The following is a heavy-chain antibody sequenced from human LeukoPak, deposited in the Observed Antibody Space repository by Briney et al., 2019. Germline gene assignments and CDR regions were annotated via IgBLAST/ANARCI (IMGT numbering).Heavy chain of an antibody. D-gene: IGHD4-23*01. J-gene: IGHJ4*02. Sequence: GGSLTLSCAASGFSFSTYWMTWVRQAPGKGLEWVATIKHDGGEKYYVDSVKGRFTISRDNAKNSVHLQMKSLSAEDTAVYYCARDKRGNHYWGQGTLVTVSS. V-gene: IGHV3-7*01. CDR2: IKHDGGEK. CDR1: GFSFSTYW. CDR3: ARDKRGNHY.